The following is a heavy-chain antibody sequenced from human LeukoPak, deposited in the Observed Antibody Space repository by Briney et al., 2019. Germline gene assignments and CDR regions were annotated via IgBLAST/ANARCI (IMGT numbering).Heavy chain of an antibody. V-gene: IGHV3-30*04. D-gene: IGHD3-9*01. CDR1: GFTFSSYA. CDR2: ISYDGSNK. J-gene: IGHJ4*02. Sequence: PGGSLRLSCAASGFTFSSYAMHWVRQAPGKGLEWVAVISYDGSNKYYADSGKGRFTISRDNSKNTLYLQMNSLRAEDTAVYYCARGPFDWLWDYWGQGTLVTVSS. CDR3: ARGPFDWLWDY.